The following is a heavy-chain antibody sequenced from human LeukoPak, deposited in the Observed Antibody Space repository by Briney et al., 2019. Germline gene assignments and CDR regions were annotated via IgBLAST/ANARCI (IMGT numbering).Heavy chain of an antibody. CDR2: INQDGREI. CDR1: GFAVSRSW. CDR3: ARGGLPGGFDY. D-gene: IGHD4-23*01. V-gene: IGHV3-7*03. Sequence: GGSLRLSCAASGFAVSRSWMTWVRQAPGKGLEWVANINQDGREIDYVDSVRGRFTISRDNAENSLCLQMNRLRAEDTAVYYCARGGLPGGFDYWGQGTLVTVSS. J-gene: IGHJ4*02.